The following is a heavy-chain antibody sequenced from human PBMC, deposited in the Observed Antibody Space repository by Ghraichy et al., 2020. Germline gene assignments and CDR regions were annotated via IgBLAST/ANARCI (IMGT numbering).Heavy chain of an antibody. CDR1: GFTFSHYG. J-gene: IGHJ4*02. V-gene: IGHV3-33*01. D-gene: IGHD1-26*01. CDR2: IWSDGTTK. Sequence: GGSLRLSCAASGFTFSHYGMHWVRQAPGKGLEWVAIIWSDGTTKYYADSVKGRFTISRDNSKNTLYLQMNSLRAEDTAVYYCATERGSTGAFDYWGQGSLV. CDR3: ATERGSTGAFDY.